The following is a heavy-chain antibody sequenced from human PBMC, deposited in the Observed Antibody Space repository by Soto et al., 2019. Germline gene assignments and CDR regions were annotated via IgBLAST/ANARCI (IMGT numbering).Heavy chain of an antibody. Sequence: QVQLVESGGGLVKPGGSLRLSCAASGFTFSDFYMSWIRQAPGKGLEWISYISSSGTTTYYTDSVKGRFTISRDNAKNSLYLQMNTLREEDTYVYYCARIWGGGGYALIYWGQDTRVTVSS. V-gene: IGHV3-11*01. CDR3: ARIWGGGGYALIY. CDR1: GFTFSDFY. J-gene: IGHJ1*01. D-gene: IGHD2-8*01. CDR2: ISSSGTTT.